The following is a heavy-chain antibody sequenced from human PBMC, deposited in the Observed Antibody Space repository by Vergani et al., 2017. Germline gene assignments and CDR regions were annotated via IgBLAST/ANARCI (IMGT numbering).Heavy chain of an antibody. J-gene: IGHJ3*02. CDR2: LSASDRRT. D-gene: IGHD2-15*01. CDR1: GFTFIMHA. V-gene: IGHV3-23*01. Sequence: EVQLLESGGDLVQPGGSLRLSCAASGFTFIMHAMSWVRQAPGKGLEWVSTLSASDRRTHYADSVKGRFTISRDTAKKSLYLQMNNLKTEDTALYYCAKVDILGAFDIWGQGTMVTVSS. CDR3: AKVDILGAFDI.